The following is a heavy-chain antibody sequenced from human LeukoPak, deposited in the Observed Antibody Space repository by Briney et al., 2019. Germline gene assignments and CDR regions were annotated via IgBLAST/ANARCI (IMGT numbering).Heavy chain of an antibody. CDR2: ISGSGAMT. CDR3: AKDRVDGSGSQFDS. CDR1: GFTVSSNY. J-gene: IGHJ4*02. D-gene: IGHD3-10*01. Sequence: GGSLRLSCAASGFTVSSNYMSWVRQAPGKGLEWVSSISGSGAMTYYADSVKGRFTISRDNAMDTLYLQMNSLRADDTAVYYCAKDRVDGSGSQFDSWGQGSLVVVSS. V-gene: IGHV3-23*01.